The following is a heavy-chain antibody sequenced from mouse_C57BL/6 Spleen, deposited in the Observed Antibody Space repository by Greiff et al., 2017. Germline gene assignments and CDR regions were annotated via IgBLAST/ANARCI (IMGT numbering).Heavy chain of an antibody. D-gene: IGHD1-1*01. CDR2: IYPGDGDT. J-gene: IGHJ1*03. Sequence: VQLQQSGPELVKPGASVKISCKASGYAFSSSWMNWVKQRPGKGLEWIGRIYPGDGDTNYNGKFKGKATLTADKSSSTAYMQLSSLTSEDSAVYFCARGGDYSHWYFDVWGTGTTVTVSS. V-gene: IGHV1-82*01. CDR3: ARGGDYSHWYFDV. CDR1: GYAFSSSW.